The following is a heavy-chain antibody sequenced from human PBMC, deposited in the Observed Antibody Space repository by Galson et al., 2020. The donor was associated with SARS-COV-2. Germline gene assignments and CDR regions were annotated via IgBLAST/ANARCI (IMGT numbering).Heavy chain of an antibody. CDR2: IGLTNSTT. V-gene: IGHV3-48*01. D-gene: IGHD2-15*01. Sequence: GESLKISCAASGFTFNSYNMNWVRQAPGKGLEWVSYIGLTNSTTYYADSVKGRFTISSDNAKNSLYLQMNSLRAEDTAVYYCARDRKGGRYGSGGSCYSYCYGIDVWGQGNPGHRLL. CDR1: GFTFNSYN. J-gene: IGHJ6*02. CDR3: ARDRKGGRYGSGGSCYSYCYGIDV.